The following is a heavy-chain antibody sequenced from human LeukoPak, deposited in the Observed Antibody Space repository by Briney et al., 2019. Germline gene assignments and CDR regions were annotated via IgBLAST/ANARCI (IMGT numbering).Heavy chain of an antibody. Sequence: GASVKVSCKASAGTFSSYAISWVRQAPGQGLEWMGGIIPIFGTANYAQKLQGRVTITADESTSTAYMELSSLRSEDTAVYYCARETYDSSGYYYVVGDYWGQGTLVTVSS. D-gene: IGHD3-22*01. V-gene: IGHV1-69*13. CDR2: IIPIFGTA. CDR1: AGTFSSYA. J-gene: IGHJ4*02. CDR3: ARETYDSSGYYYVVGDY.